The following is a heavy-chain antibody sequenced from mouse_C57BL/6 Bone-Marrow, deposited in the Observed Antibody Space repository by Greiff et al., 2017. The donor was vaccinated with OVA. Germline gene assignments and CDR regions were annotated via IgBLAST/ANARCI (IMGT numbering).Heavy chain of an antibody. CDR2: ILPGSGST. V-gene: IGHV1-9*01. Sequence: VQLQQSGAELVKPGASVKLSCTASGYTFTGYWIEWVKQRPGKGLEWVGEILPGSGSTNYNENVKGQATFTADTSYNTAYMQLSSLTTEDSAIDYCSRKLLWDPSFDYCSRGTTLTVSS. J-gene: IGHJ2*01. CDR1: GYTFTGYW. CDR3: SRKLLWDPSFDY. D-gene: IGHD2-1*01.